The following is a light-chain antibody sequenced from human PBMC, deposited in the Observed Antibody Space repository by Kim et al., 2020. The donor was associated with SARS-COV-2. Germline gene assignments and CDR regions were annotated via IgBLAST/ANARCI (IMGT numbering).Light chain of an antibody. CDR3: QAWDSSTNLV. CDR2: QDN. J-gene: IGLJ3*02. V-gene: IGLV3-1*01. CDR1: KLGDKY. Sequence: SYELTQPPSVSVSPGQTASITCSGDKLGDKYVCWYQQKPGQSPVLVIYQDNKRPSGLPDQFSGSNSGHTATLTISGTQAMDEADYYCQAWDSSTNLVFGG.